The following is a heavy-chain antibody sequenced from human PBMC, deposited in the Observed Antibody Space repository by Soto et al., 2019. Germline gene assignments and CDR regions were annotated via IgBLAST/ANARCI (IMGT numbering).Heavy chain of an antibody. D-gene: IGHD5-18*01. CDR3: AKHVDTAMVYPAYFDY. CDR2: IIPIFGTA. Sequence: ASVKVSCKASGGTFSSYAISWVRQAPGQGLEWMGGIIPIFGTANYAQKFQGRVTITADESTSTAYMELSSLRSGDTAEYYCAKHVDTAMVYPAYFDYWGQGTLVTVSS. V-gene: IGHV1-69*13. CDR1: GGTFSSYA. J-gene: IGHJ4*02.